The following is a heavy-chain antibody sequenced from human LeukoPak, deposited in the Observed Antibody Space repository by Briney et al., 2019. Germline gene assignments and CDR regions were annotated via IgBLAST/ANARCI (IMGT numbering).Heavy chain of an antibody. CDR3: ARDRVAGKRYYYYGMDV. Sequence: SETLSLTCAVYGGSFSGYYWSWIRQPPGKGLEWIREINHSGSTNYNPSLKSRVTISVDTSKNQFSLKLSSVTAADTAVYYCARDRVAGKRYYYYGMDVWGKGTTVTVSS. CDR1: GGSFSGYY. J-gene: IGHJ6*04. D-gene: IGHD6-19*01. CDR2: INHSGST. V-gene: IGHV4-34*01.